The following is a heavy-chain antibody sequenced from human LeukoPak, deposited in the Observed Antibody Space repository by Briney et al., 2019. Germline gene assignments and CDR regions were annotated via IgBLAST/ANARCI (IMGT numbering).Heavy chain of an antibody. CDR2: IHNDGST. CDR1: GFDVSINY. V-gene: IGHV3-53*01. D-gene: IGHD3-10*01. Sequence: GGSLRLSCAASGFDVSINYMNWIRQSPEKGLEWVSIIHNDGSTYYADSVKGRFTISRDNSKNTLYLQMNSLRVEDTAMYYCAIGGGSDYWGQGTLVTVSS. J-gene: IGHJ4*02. CDR3: AIGGGSDY.